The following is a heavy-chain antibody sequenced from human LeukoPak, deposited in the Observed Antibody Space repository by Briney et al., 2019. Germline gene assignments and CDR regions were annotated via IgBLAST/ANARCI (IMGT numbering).Heavy chain of an antibody. J-gene: IGHJ4*02. CDR1: GYTFTGYY. CDR2: INPNSGGT. Sequence: SVKVSCKASGYTFTGYYMHWVRQAPGQGLEWMGWINPNSGGTNYAQRLQGRVTMTTDTSTSTAYMELRSLRSDDTAMYYCARDDQWLPPNYWGQGTLVTVSS. D-gene: IGHD6-19*01. CDR3: ARDDQWLPPNY. V-gene: IGHV1-2*02.